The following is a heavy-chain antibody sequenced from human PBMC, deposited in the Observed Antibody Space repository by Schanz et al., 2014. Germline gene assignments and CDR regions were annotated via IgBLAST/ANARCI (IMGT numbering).Heavy chain of an antibody. CDR1: GGSFSAYY. CDR2: INNGGA. V-gene: IGHV4-34*01. J-gene: IGHJ4*02. Sequence: QLHQWGAGLLKPSETLSLTCAVSGGSFSAYYWSWIRQPPGKGLEWIGEINNGGANNPSLQGRVTISGDTSKKEVSLPLRSVTAADTAVYYCARIDDYNGDFWGQGTLVTVSS. CDR3: ARIDDYNGDF. D-gene: IGHD4-4*01.